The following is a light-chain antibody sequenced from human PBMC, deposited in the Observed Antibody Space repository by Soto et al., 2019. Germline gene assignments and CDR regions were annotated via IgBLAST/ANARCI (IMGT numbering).Light chain of an antibody. CDR3: TSYTSSSTLYV. CDR2: DVS. V-gene: IGLV2-14*01. Sequence: QSALTQPASVSGSPGQSITISCTGTSSDVGGYNYVSWYQQHPDKAPKLMIYDVSNRPSGVSNRFSGSKSGNTAPLTISGLQAEDEADYYCTSYTSSSTLYVFGTGTKVTVL. J-gene: IGLJ1*01. CDR1: SSDVGGYNY.